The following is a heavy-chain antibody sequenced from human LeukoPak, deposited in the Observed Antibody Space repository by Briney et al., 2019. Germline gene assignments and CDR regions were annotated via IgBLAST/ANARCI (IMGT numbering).Heavy chain of an antibody. CDR2: IYYAGST. Sequence: SDTLSLTCSVSAGSISSYYWSCIRQPPGKGLEWIGYIYYAGSTNYNPSLKSRVTISVDTSKNQFSLKLSSVTPADTAVYYCARLGVYGAYDLGHWGRGTLVSVSS. D-gene: IGHD4-17*01. V-gene: IGHV4-59*08. CDR3: ARLGVYGAYDLGH. J-gene: IGHJ4*01. CDR1: AGSISSYY.